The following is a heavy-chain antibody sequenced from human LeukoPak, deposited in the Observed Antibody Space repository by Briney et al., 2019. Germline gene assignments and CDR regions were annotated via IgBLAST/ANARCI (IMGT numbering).Heavy chain of an antibody. CDR2: IYYSGSS. CDR3: ARHPMIVGAFDI. Sequence: SETLSLTCTVSGGSISSSSYYWGWIRQPPGKGLEWIGSIYYSGSSYYNPSLKSRVTISVDTSKNLFSLRLNSVTAADTAVFYCARHPMIVGAFDIWGQGTMVTVSS. V-gene: IGHV4-39*01. J-gene: IGHJ3*02. CDR1: GGSISSSSYY. D-gene: IGHD3-22*01.